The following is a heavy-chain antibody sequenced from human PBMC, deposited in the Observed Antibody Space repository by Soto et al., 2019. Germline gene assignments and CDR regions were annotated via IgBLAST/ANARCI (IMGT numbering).Heavy chain of an antibody. CDR2: IYYSGST. D-gene: IGHD3-22*01. Sequence: SETLSLTCTVSGGSISSGGYYWSWIRQHPGKGLEWIGYIYYSGSTYYNTSLKSRVTISVDTSKNQFSLKLSFVTAADTAVYYCARVLYYDSSGYYTFDYWGQGTLVTVSS. CDR1: GGSISSGGYY. V-gene: IGHV4-31*03. CDR3: ARVLYYDSSGYYTFDY. J-gene: IGHJ4*02.